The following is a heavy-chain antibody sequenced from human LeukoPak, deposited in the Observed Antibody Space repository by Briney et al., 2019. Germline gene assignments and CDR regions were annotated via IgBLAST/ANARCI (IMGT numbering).Heavy chain of an antibody. CDR3: AKVFCGGLNCYPHTSDY. Sequence: PGGSLRLSCAASGFSFSTYGMHWVRQAPGEGLEWVALVRNDESIKYYEDSVKGRFTISRDTSKNTLYLHMNSLRVEDTAIYYSAKVFCGGLNCYPHTSDYWGQGTQVTVSS. D-gene: IGHD2-15*01. V-gene: IGHV3-30*02. CDR2: VRNDESIK. J-gene: IGHJ4*02. CDR1: GFSFSTYG.